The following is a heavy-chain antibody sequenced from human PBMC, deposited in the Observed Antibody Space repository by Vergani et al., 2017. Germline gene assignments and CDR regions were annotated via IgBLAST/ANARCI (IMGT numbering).Heavy chain of an antibody. D-gene: IGHD5-24*01. V-gene: IGHV3-23*04. CDR3: AKGGDGYNIWLYFDY. Sequence: EVQLVESGGGLVQPGGSLRLSCAASGFTFSSYAMSWVRQAPGKGLEWVSVISGSGGSTYYADPVKGRFTISRDNSKNTLYLQMNSLRAEDTAVYYCAKGGDGYNIWLYFDYWGQGTLVTVSS. CDR1: GFTFSSYA. J-gene: IGHJ4*02. CDR2: ISGSGGST.